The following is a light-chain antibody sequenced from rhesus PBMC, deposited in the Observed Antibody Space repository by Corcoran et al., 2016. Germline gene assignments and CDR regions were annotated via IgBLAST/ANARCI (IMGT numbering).Light chain of an antibody. CDR2: MAP. J-gene: IGKJ1*01. Sequence: DIQMTQSPSSLSASVGDRVTITCRASQGISNWLAWYQQKPGKAPKLLIYMAPKLETGVPSRFSGSGSGTVFTLTSSSLQPEDIATYYCQQHDNSPPTFGQGTKVEIK. CDR3: QQHDNSPPT. CDR1: QGISNW. V-gene: IGKV1-69*01.